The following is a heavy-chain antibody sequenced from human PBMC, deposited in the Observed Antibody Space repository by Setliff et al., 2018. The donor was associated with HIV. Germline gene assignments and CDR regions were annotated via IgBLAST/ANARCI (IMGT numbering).Heavy chain of an antibody. V-gene: IGHV4-61*09. J-gene: IGHJ3*02. CDR3: AKTSVGATGLYAFDI. CDR2: IYTTGGT. CDR1: GGSIGSGSHY. Sequence: LSLTCTVSGGSIGSGSHYRSWIRQPAGKGLEWIGHIYTTGGTNYNPSLKSRVTISADTSNNQFSLRLTSMTAADTAVYYCAKTSVGATGLYAFDIWGQGTMVTVSS. D-gene: IGHD1-26*01.